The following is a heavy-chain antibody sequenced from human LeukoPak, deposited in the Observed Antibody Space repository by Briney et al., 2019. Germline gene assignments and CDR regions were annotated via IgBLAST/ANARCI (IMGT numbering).Heavy chain of an antibody. J-gene: IGHJ4*02. CDR3: ARRYCGAGICYSGFDY. D-gene: IGHD2-15*01. V-gene: IGHV3-11*06. CDR2: ISSSSIYT. Sequence: GGSPRLSCAASLFTFRVYYTSWIRQAPGEGLEWVSSISSSSIYTNYADSVKGRFTISRDNAKNSLFLQINNLRAEDTAVYYCARRYCGAGICYSGFDYWGQGTLVTVSS. CDR1: LFTFRVYY.